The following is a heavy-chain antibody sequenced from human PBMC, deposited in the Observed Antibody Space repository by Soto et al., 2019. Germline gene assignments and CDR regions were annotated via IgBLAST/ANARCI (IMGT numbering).Heavy chain of an antibody. V-gene: IGHV3-23*01. J-gene: IGHJ6*02. Sequence: PGGSLRLSCAASGFTFSNSGMNWVRQAPGKGLEWVSSISNSGGSTFYADSVKGRFTISRDNSKNTLYLQMNSLRAEDTAVYYCARDIVVVVAATPSSYVMDVWGQGTSVTVSS. CDR2: ISNSGGST. D-gene: IGHD2-15*01. CDR1: GFTFSNSG. CDR3: ARDIVVVVAATPSSYVMDV.